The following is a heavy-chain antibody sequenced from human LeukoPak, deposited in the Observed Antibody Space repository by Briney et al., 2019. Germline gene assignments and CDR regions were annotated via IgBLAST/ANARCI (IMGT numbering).Heavy chain of an antibody. V-gene: IGHV3-23*01. CDR3: AKVEMAYFDY. Sequence: PGGSLRLSCAASGFTFSRYAMSWVRQAPGKGLEWVSAISGSGGSTYYADSVKGRFTISRDSSKNTLYLQMNSLRAEDTAVYYCAKVEMAYFDYWGQGTLVTVSS. D-gene: IGHD5-24*01. CDR1: GFTFSRYA. J-gene: IGHJ4*02. CDR2: ISGSGGST.